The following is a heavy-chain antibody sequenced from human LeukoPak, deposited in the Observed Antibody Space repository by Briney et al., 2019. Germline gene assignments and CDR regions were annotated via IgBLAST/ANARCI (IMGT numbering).Heavy chain of an antibody. D-gene: IGHD1-26*01. J-gene: IGHJ4*02. CDR2: IKQDGSEK. Sequence: PGGSLRLSCAASGFTFSNYWMSWVRQAPGKGLEGVANIKQDGSEKYYVDSVKGRFTISRDNAKNSLYLQMNSLRVEDTAVYYCARVYGGGSYYSDYWGQGTLVTVSS. CDR3: ARVYGGGSYYSDY. V-gene: IGHV3-7*01. CDR1: GFTFSNYW.